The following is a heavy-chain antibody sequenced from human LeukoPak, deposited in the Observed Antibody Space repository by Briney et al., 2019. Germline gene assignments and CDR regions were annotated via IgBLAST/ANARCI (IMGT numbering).Heavy chain of an antibody. J-gene: IGHJ5*02. CDR1: GYTFTSYD. V-gene: IGHV1-8*03. CDR3: ARVTGLIAAAGRDWFDP. CDR2: MNPNSVNT. Sequence: ASVKVSCKASGYTFTSYDINWVRQATGQGLEWMGCMNPNSVNTGYAQKFQGRVTITRNTSISTAYMELSSLRSEDTAVYYCARVTGLIAAAGRDWFDPWGQGTLVTVSS. D-gene: IGHD6-13*01.